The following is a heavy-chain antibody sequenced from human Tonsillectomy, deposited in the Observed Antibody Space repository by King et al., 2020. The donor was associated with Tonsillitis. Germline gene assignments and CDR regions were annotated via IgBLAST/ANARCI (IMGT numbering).Heavy chain of an antibody. D-gene: IGHD6-19*01. J-gene: IGHJ4*02. Sequence: VQLVESGGGVVQPGRSLRLSCAASGFTFSSYGMHWVRQAPGKGLEWVAVIWYDGSNKYYADSVKGRFTISRDNSKNTLYLQMNSLRAEDTAVYFCARGWLFFPPFDYGGRGPLLPVSS. CDR2: IWYDGSNK. CDR3: ARGWLFFPPFDY. CDR1: GFTFSSYG. V-gene: IGHV3-33*08.